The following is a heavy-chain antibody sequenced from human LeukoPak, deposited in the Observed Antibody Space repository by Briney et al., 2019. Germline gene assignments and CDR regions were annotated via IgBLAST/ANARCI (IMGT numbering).Heavy chain of an antibody. CDR3: ARVSSGSYSS. CDR1: GGTFSSYA. V-gene: IGHV1-69*04. J-gene: IGHJ4*02. D-gene: IGHD1-26*01. Sequence: GASVKVSCKASGGTFSSYAISWVRQAPGQGLEWMGRIIPILGIANYAQKFQGRVTITADKSMSTAYMELSSLRSEDTAVYYCARVSSGSYSSWGQGTLVTVSS. CDR2: IIPILGIA.